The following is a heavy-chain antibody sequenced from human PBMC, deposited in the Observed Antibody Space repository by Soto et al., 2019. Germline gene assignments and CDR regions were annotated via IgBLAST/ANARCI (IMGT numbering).Heavy chain of an antibody. D-gene: IGHD6-13*01. V-gene: IGHV1-69*01. CDR3: AREGPFYSSSWYLPNYFDY. J-gene: IGHJ4*02. CDR2: IIPIFGTA. Sequence: QVQLVQSGAEVKKPASSVKVSCKASGGTFSSYAISWVRQAPGQGLEWMGGIIPIFGTANYAQKFQGRVTITADESTSTAYMELSSLRSEDTAVYYCAREGPFYSSSWYLPNYFDYWGQGTLVTVSS. CDR1: GGTFSSYA.